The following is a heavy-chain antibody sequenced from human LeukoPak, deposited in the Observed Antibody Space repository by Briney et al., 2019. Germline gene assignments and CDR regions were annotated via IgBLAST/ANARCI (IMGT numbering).Heavy chain of an antibody. D-gene: IGHD6-6*01. CDR1: GASMSSSSYD. V-gene: IGHV4-39*07. CDR3: ARDRPYSTSSLDY. J-gene: IGHJ4*02. Sequence: SETLSLACTVSGASMSSSSYDWGWVRRPRGRGLELIASVYYSGTTYYNPSLKSRVTISVDTSKNQFSLKLSSMTAADTAVYYCARDRPYSTSSLDYWGQGTLVTVSS. CDR2: VYYSGTT.